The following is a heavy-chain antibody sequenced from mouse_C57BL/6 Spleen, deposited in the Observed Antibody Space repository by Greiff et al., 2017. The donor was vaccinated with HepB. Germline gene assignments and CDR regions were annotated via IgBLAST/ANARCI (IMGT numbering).Heavy chain of an antibody. CDR1: GFTFSSYA. Sequence: EVKLMESGGGLVKPGGSLKLSCAASGFTFSSYAMSWVRQTPEKRLEWVATISDGGSYTYYPDNVKGRFTISRDNAKNNLYLQMSHLKSEDTAMYYCARDFYYGSSYSYYFDYWGQGTTLTVSS. CDR2: ISDGGSYT. J-gene: IGHJ2*01. V-gene: IGHV5-4*01. D-gene: IGHD1-1*01. CDR3: ARDFYYGSSYSYYFDY.